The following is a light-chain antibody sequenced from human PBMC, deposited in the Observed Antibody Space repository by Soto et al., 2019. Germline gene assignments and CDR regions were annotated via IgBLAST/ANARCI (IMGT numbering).Light chain of an antibody. V-gene: IGKV1-5*03. CDR1: QSISSW. CDR2: KAS. J-gene: IGKJ1*01. Sequence: DIQMTQFPSTLSAYVGDRVTITCRASQSISSWLAWYQQKPGKAPKLLIYKASTLETGVPSRFNGSGSGTEFTLSISSLQPDDFGTYYCQQYNSYSFGQGTKVDIK. CDR3: QQYNSYS.